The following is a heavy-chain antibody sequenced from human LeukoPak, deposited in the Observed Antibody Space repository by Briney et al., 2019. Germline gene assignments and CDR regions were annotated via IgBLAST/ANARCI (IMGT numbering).Heavy chain of an antibody. CDR1: GFTVSSNY. Sequence: GGSLRLSCAASGFTVSSNYMSWVRQAPGKGLEWVSVIYAGGSTYYADSVKGRFTISRDNSKNTLYLQMSSLRAEDTAMYYCARGFCSGGSCYDFDYWGQGTLVTVSS. D-gene: IGHD2-15*01. CDR3: ARGFCSGGSCYDFDY. V-gene: IGHV3-53*01. CDR2: IYAGGST. J-gene: IGHJ4*02.